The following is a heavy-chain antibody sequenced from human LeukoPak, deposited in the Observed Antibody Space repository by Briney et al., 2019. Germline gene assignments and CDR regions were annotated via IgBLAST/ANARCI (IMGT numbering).Heavy chain of an antibody. V-gene: IGHV3-21*01. D-gene: IGHD2-15*01. CDR1: GFTFSSYS. J-gene: IGHJ4*02. CDR2: ISSSSSYI. CDR3: ARVHAAYPFDY. Sequence: GGSLRLSCAASGFTFSSYSMNWVRQAPGKGLEWVSSISSSSSYIYYADSVKGRFTISRDTSKNTVYLQMNSLRSEDTAVYYCARVHAAYPFDYWGQGTLVTVSS.